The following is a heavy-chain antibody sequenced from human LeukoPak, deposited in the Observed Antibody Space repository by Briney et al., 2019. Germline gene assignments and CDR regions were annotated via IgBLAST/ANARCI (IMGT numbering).Heavy chain of an antibody. V-gene: IGHV4-4*07. CDR3: AGRDY. D-gene: IGHD1-26*01. J-gene: IGHJ4*02. CDR1: GASISNYY. Sequence: SETLSLTCTVPGASISNYYWSWIRQPAGKGLEWIGRVYTSGSTNYNPSLKSRVTLSVDKSKNQFFLELRSVTAADTAVYYCAGRDYWGQGTLVTVSS. CDR2: VYTSGST.